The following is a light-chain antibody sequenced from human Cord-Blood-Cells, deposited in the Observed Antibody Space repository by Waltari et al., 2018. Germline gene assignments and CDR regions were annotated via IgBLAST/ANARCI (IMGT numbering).Light chain of an antibody. CDR1: QSISSY. CDR2: AAS. Sequence: DIQMTQSPSSLSASFGERVTITCRASQSISSYLNWYQQKPGKAPKLLIYAASSLQSGVPSRFSGSGSGTDFTLTISSLQPEDFATYYCQQSYSTPYTFGQGTKLEI. CDR3: QQSYSTPYT. V-gene: IGKV1-39*01. J-gene: IGKJ2*01.